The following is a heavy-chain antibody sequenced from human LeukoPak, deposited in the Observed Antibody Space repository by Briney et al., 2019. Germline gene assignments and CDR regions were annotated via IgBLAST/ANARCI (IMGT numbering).Heavy chain of an antibody. CDR1: GDSISSHSYF. CDR3: AKTLPYSGGWRATFDF. V-gene: IGHV4-39*01. J-gene: IGHJ4*02. D-gene: IGHD6-19*01. CDR2: INYIGST. Sequence: SETLSLTCTVSGDSISSHSYFWGWIRPPPGKGLEWLGNINYIGSTYYNPSLNSRVTISVDTSTNAFSPKLSSVTDADTAVYYCAKTLPYSGGWRATFDFWGQGTLVTVSS.